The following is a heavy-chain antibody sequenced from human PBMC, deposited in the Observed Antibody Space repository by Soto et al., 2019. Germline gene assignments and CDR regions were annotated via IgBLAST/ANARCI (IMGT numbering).Heavy chain of an antibody. J-gene: IGHJ4*02. CDR2: TRNSGGA. V-gene: IGHV4-4*02. CDR1: SGSVFSSNW. D-gene: IGHD6-19*01. CDR3: ASHLVMAGTRGFDH. Sequence: QVQLQESGAGLVKPSGTLSLTCAVSSGSVFSSNWWSWVRLPPGKGVEWIGETRNSGGANYIPSLKSRVPITVDRSRNHIFLELSSVTAADTAVYYCASHLVMAGTRGFDHWGLGTLVTVSS.